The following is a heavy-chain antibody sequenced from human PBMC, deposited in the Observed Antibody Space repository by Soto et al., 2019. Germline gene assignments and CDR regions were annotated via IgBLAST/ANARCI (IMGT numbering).Heavy chain of an antibody. J-gene: IGHJ4*02. D-gene: IGHD3-16*01. V-gene: IGHV3-7*04. Sequence: EVQLVESGGGLVQPGGSLTLSCAASGFTYSRHWMSWVRQAPWKGLEWVANVNQDGSAKYYVESVKGRFNISRDNAKSSLLLEMNSRRAEDTAVYYGVRARGGREAYWGPGTLVTVSS. CDR2: VNQDGSAK. CDR1: GFTYSRHW. CDR3: VRARGGREAY.